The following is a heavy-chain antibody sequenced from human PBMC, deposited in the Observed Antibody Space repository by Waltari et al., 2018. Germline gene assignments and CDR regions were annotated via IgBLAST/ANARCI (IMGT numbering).Heavy chain of an antibody. CDR1: GGTFSSYA. J-gene: IGHJ5*02. V-gene: IGHV1-69*04. CDR2: IIPILGIA. Sequence: QVQLVQSGAEVKKPGSSVKIPCKASGGTFSSYAISWVRQAPGQGLEWMGSIIPILGIANYAQKYQGRVTITANKTTSTAYMVLSSLRSEDTAVYYWARCSYDRSGYGQFDPWGQGTLVTVSS. CDR3: ARCSYDRSGYGQFDP. D-gene: IGHD3-22*01.